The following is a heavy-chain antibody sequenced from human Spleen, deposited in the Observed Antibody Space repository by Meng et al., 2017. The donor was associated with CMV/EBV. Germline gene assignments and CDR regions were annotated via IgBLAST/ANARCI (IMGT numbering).Heavy chain of an antibody. CDR1: GFTFSSYG. D-gene: IGHD1-26*01. CDR2: IRYDGSNK. Sequence: GESLKISCAASGFTFSSYGMHWVRQAPGKGLEWVAFIRYDGSNKYYADSVKGRFTISRDNSKNTLYLQMNSLRAEDTAVYYCAKDPALGIVGFDYWGQGTLVTVSS. CDR3: AKDPALGIVGFDY. V-gene: IGHV3-30*02. J-gene: IGHJ4*02.